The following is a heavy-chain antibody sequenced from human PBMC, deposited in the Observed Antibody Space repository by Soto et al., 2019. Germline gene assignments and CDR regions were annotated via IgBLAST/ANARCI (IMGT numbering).Heavy chain of an antibody. CDR2: IIPIFGTA. CDR3: ASYNYYDSSGYIDY. CDR1: GGTFSSYA. D-gene: IGHD3-22*01. V-gene: IGHV1-69*13. J-gene: IGHJ4*02. Sequence: SVKVSCKASGGTFSSYAISWVRQAPGQGLEWMGGIIPIFGTANYAQKFQGRVTITADESTSTAYMELSSLRSEDTAVYYCASYNYYDSSGYIDYWGQGTLVTVSS.